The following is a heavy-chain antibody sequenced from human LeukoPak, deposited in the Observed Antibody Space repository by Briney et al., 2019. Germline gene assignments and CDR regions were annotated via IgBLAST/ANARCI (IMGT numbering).Heavy chain of an antibody. J-gene: IGHJ3*02. V-gene: IGHV3-30*18. CDR1: GFTFSSYG. CDR3: AKDRLTLDAFDM. CDR2: ISYDGSNK. Sequence: GGSLRLSCAASGFTFSSYGMHWVRQAPGKGLEWVAVISYDGSNKYYADSVRGRFTISSDDSNNTLYLQMKSLRAEDTAVYYCAKDRLTLDAFDMWGQGTLVTVSS.